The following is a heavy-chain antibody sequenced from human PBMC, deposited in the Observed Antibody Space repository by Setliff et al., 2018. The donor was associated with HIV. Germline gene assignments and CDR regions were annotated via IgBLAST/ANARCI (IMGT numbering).Heavy chain of an antibody. V-gene: IGHV1-2*02. CDR1: GGTFSSYA. CDR3: ARDMFEIWERSLAKGDEFDP. Sequence: ASVKVSCKASGGTFSSYAISWVRQAPGKGLEWMGWINPNSGDTKYAQKFQDRVSLTRDTSLSTAYMELSSLTSDDTAIYYCARDMFEIWERSLAKGDEFDPWGQGSLVTVSS. D-gene: IGHD3-10*02. CDR2: INPNSGDT. J-gene: IGHJ5*02.